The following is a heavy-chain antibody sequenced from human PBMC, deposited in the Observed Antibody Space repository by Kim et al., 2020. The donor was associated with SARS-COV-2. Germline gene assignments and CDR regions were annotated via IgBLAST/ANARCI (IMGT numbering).Heavy chain of an antibody. CDR3: ARHYDYIWGSQKRFDY. D-gene: IGHD3-16*01. CDR2: IYSGGST. Sequence: GGSLRLSCAASGFTVSSNYMSWVRQAPGKGLEWVSVIYSGGSTYYADSVKGRFTISRDNSKNTLYLQMNSLRAEDTAVYYCARHYDYIWGSQKRFDYWGQGTLVTVSS. CDR1: GFTVSSNY. V-gene: IGHV3-53*01. J-gene: IGHJ4*02.